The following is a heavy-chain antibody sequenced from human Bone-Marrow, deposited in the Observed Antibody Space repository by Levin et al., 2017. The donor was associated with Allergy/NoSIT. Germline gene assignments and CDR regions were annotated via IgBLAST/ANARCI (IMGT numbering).Heavy chain of an antibody. CDR1: GGSVSSSSYY. V-gene: IGHV4-39*07. CDR3: ARYGLTVTTQFDY. D-gene: IGHD4-17*01. Sequence: SQTLSLTCTVSGGSVSSSSYYWGWIRQPPGKGLKWIGSINYSGITYYNPSLESRVTISVDTSKNQFSLKLRSVTAADTAVYYCARYGLTVTTQFDYWGQGTLVTVSS. J-gene: IGHJ4*02. CDR2: INYSGIT.